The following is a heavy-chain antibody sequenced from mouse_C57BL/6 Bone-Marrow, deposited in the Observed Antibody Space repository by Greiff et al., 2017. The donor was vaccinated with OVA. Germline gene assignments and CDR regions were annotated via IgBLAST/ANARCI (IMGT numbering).Heavy chain of an antibody. D-gene: IGHD2-4*01. J-gene: IGHJ3*01. CDR2: IDPENGDT. V-gene: IGHV14-4*01. CDR3: TGYDYWASWFAY. CDR1: GFNIKDDY. Sequence: VQLQQSGAELVRPGASVKLSCTASGFNIKDDYMHWVKQRPEQGLEWIGWIDPENGDTEYASKFQGKATITADTSSNTAYLQLSSLTSEDTAVYYCTGYDYWASWFAYWGQGTLVTVSA.